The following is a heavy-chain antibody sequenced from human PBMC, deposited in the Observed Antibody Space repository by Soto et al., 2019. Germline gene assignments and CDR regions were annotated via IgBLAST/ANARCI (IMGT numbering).Heavy chain of an antibody. Sequence: GGSLRLSCAASGFTFSSYSMNWVRQAPGKGLEWVSSISSSSSYIYYADSVKGRFTISRDNAKNSLYLQMNSLRAEDTAVYYCARDHIAARGYFDYWGQGTLVTVSS. CDR2: ISSSSSYI. CDR1: GFTFSSYS. V-gene: IGHV3-21*01. D-gene: IGHD6-6*01. CDR3: ARDHIAARGYFDY. J-gene: IGHJ4*02.